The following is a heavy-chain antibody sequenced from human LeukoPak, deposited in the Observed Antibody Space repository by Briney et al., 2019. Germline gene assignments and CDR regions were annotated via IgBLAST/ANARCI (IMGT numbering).Heavy chain of an antibody. CDR3: ARVATSGY. V-gene: IGHV3-21*03. CDR1: GFTFSTYS. CDR2: ISSSSYDM. D-gene: IGHD7-27*01. Sequence: GGSLILSCAASGFTFSTYSMNWIRQVPGKGLEWVSSISSSSYDMYYTDSVKGRFTISRDNAKNLLYLQMDSLRAEDTGVYYCARVATSGYWGQGTLVTVSS. J-gene: IGHJ4*02.